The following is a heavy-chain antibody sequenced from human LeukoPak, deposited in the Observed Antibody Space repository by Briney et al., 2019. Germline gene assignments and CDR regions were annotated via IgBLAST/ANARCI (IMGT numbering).Heavy chain of an antibody. CDR1: GGSFSGYY. CDR3: VSAADFFDY. CDR2: INHSGST. Sequence: SETLSLTCAVYGGSFSGYYWSWIRQPPGKGLEWIGEINHSGSTNYNPSLKSRVTISVDTSKNQFSLKLSSATAADTAVYYCVSAADFFDYWGQGTLVTVSS. J-gene: IGHJ4*02. V-gene: IGHV4-34*01. D-gene: IGHD6-13*01.